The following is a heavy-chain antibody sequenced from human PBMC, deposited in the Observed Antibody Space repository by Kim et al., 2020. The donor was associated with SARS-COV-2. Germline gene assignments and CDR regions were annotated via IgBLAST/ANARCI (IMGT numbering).Heavy chain of an antibody. J-gene: IGHJ6*02. CDR3: GKDLSPGGMDV. CDR2: I. V-gene: IGHV3-9*01. Sequence: IDYADSVKGRFTISEDNAKNSLFLQMNNLRLEDTALYYRGKDLSPGGMDVWGQGTTVTVSS.